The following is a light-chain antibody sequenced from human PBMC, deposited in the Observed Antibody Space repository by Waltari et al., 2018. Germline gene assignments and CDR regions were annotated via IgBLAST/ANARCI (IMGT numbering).Light chain of an antibody. CDR1: SSDVGDY. CDR3: SSYAGNNNLV. CDR2: ELT. V-gene: IGLV2-8*01. Sequence: QSALTQPPSASGSPGQSVAISCTGTSSDVGDYVSWYQQHPGKAPKLMLSELTKRPSGVPDRFSGSKSGSTAPLTVSGLQAEDEAEYYCSSYAGNNNLVFGGGTKLTVL. J-gene: IGLJ2*01.